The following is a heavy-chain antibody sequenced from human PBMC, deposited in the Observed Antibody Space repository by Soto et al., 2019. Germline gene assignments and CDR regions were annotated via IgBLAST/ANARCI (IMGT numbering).Heavy chain of an antibody. CDR1: GFTFSSYS. D-gene: IGHD1-26*01. CDR3: ARVVISGSYLDS. Sequence: GGSLRLSCAASGFTFSSYSMNWVRQAPGKGLEWVSYISSSSSTIYYADSVKGRFTISRDNAKNSLYLQMNGLRAEDTAVYYCARVVISGSYLDSWRHGTLVTV. CDR2: ISSSSSTI. V-gene: IGHV3-48*01. J-gene: IGHJ4*01.